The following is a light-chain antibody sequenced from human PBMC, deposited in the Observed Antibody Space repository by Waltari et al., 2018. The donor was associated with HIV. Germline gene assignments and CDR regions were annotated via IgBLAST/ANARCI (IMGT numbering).Light chain of an antibody. CDR1: QSVSSN. V-gene: IGKV3-15*01. J-gene: IGKJ5*01. CDR3: QQYNNWPPA. CDR2: GAS. Sequence: EIVMTQSPATLSVSPGERATLSCRASQSVSSNLAWYQQKPGQALRLLISGASTRATGIPARFSGSGSGTEFTLTISSLQSEDFAVYYCQQYNNWPPAFGQGTRLEI.